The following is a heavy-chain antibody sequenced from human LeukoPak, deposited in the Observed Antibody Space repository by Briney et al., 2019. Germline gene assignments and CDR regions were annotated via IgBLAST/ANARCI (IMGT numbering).Heavy chain of an antibody. D-gene: IGHD3-3*01. CDR3: ARAPTSLLRFLEWFFDY. CDR1: GCTFTGYY. Sequence: ASVKVSCKASGCTFTGYYMHWVRQAPGQGLEWMGWINPNSGGTNYAQKFQGRVTMTRDTSISTAYMELSRLRSDDTAVYYCARAPTSLLRFLEWFFDYWGQGTLVNVSS. CDR2: INPNSGGT. V-gene: IGHV1-2*02. J-gene: IGHJ4*02.